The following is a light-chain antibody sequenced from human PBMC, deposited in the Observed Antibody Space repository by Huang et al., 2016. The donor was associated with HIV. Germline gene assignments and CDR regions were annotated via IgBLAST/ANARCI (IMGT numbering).Light chain of an antibody. CDR1: QSVCSN. J-gene: IGKJ5*01. Sequence: EIVMTQSPATLSVSPGERATLSCRASQSVCSNLAWYQQKPGQAPRLLIYGASTRATGIPARFSGSGSGTEFTLTISSLQSEDFAVYYCQQYNNWPPLITFGQGTRLEIK. V-gene: IGKV3-15*01. CDR2: GAS. CDR3: QQYNNWPPLIT.